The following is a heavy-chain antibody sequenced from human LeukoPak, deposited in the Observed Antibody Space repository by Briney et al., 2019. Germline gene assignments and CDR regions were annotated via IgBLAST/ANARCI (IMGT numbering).Heavy chain of an antibody. CDR1: GFTFSSYE. Sequence: GGSLRLSCAASGFTFSSYEMNWVRQAPGKGLEWVSYISNSGNTIYYADSVKGRFTISRDNAKNSLYLQMNSLRAEDTAVYDCGRRSRGTGSWYYFDYWRQGTLVTVSS. V-gene: IGHV3-48*03. CDR2: ISNSGNTI. CDR3: GRRSRGTGSWYYFDY. D-gene: IGHD3-10*01. J-gene: IGHJ4*02.